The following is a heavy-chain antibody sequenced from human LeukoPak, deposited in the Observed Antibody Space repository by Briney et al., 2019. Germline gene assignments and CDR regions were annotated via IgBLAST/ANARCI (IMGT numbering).Heavy chain of an antibody. Sequence: GGSLRLSCAGSVFSFSTYAVHWVRQAPGKGLEWLAVMSFDENDKRYADSVKGRFTISKESSKNTLYLQMDSLRPEDTALYYCARDGFWSRGFDSGGPLHFFDYWGQGTLVTVSS. J-gene: IGHJ4*02. CDR3: ARDGFWSRGFDSGGPLHFFDY. V-gene: IGHV3-30-3*01. CDR2: MSFDENDK. D-gene: IGHD3-9*01. CDR1: VFSFSTYA.